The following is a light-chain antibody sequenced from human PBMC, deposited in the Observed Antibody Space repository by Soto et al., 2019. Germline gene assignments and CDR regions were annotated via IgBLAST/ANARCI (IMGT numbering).Light chain of an antibody. Sequence: DIQMTQSPSTLSASVEDIVTITFRASQSIGDLLALYQQKPGEAPKLLIYKASYLESGVPSRFSGSGSGTEITLTISRLQPDDLATYYCQHYSAFSVTFGQGTKVDIK. V-gene: IGKV1-5*03. J-gene: IGKJ1*01. CDR3: QHYSAFSVT. CDR1: QSIGDL. CDR2: KAS.